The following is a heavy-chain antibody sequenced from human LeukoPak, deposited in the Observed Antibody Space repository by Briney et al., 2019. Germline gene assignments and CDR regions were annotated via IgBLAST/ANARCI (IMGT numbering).Heavy chain of an antibody. CDR2: ISSSSSYI. CDR1: GFTFSSYS. V-gene: IGHV3-21*01. J-gene: IGHJ4*02. CDR3: ARERGRYSGSYPDY. Sequence: GGSLRLSCAASGFTFSSYSMNWVRQAPGKGLEWVSSISSSSSYIHYADSVKGRFTISRDNAKNSLYLQMNSLRAEDTAVYYCARERGRYSGSYPDYWGQGTLVTVSS. D-gene: IGHD1-26*01.